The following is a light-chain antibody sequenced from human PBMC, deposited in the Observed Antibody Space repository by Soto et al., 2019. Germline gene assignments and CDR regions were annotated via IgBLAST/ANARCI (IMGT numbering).Light chain of an antibody. CDR2: EVS. J-gene: IGLJ1*01. CDR3: SSYASSRGV. V-gene: IGLV2-14*01. CDR1: SSDLSGYNY. Sequence: QSVLAQSASVSGSPGQSITISCSGTSSDLSGYNYVSWYQQHPGKAPKLIIYEVSNRPSGVSNRFSGSKSGNTASLTISGLQAEDEADYYCSSYASSRGVFGTGTKVTVL.